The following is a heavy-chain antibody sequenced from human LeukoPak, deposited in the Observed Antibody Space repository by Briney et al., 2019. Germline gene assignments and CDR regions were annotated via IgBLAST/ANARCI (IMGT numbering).Heavy chain of an antibody. CDR2: IIPIFGTA. CDR3: ARSDSYTWFDP. D-gene: IGHD2-15*01. J-gene: IGHJ5*02. V-gene: IGHV1-69*06. CDR1: GGTFSSYA. Sequence: GASVKVSCKASGGTFSSYAISWVRQAPGQGLEWMGGIIPIFGTANYAQKFQGRVTMTGDTSISTAYMELSRLRSDDTAVYYCARSDSYTWFDPWGQGTLVTVSS.